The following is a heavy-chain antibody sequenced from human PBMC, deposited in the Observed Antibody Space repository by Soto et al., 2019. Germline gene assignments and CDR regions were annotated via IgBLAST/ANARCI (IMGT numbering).Heavy chain of an antibody. CDR2: ISTSRDIT. V-gene: IGHV3-23*01. J-gene: IGHJ4*02. Sequence: RLSGASSGLIFIGYGMSGFRQAPGKGPERVSAISTSRDITFFADSVMGRFSISGDTSKNTLYLQINSLRAAHTPVLHRARDSADEASRNGYAFLACWGRGTLVTVS. CDR1: GLIFIGYG. CDR3: ARDSADEASRNGYAFLAC. D-gene: IGHD2-2*01.